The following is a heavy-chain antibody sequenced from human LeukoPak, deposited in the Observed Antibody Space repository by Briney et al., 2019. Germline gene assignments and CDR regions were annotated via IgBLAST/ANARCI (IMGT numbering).Heavy chain of an antibody. CDR1: GYTFTGYY. J-gene: IGHJ5*02. CDR2: ISAYNGNT. V-gene: IGHV1-18*04. D-gene: IGHD6-13*01. CDR3: ARIDLLAAAGIGWFDP. Sequence: ASVKVSCKASGYTFTGYYMHWVRQAPGQGLEWMGWISAYNGNTNYAQKLQGRVTMTTDTSTSTAYMELRSLRSDDTAVYYCARIDLLAAAGIGWFDPWGQGTLVTVSS.